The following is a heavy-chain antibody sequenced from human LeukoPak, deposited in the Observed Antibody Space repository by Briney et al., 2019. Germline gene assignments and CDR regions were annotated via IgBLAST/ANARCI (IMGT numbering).Heavy chain of an antibody. CDR2: IYRSGAT. V-gene: IGHV4-39*07. D-gene: IGHD3-22*01. CDR3: ARNAGYSDLNF. Sequence: SETLSLTCTVSGGSVSSGTYYWGWIRQPPGKGLEWIGEIYRSGATNYNPSLRSRVTVSLDKSKNQFSLRLNSVTAADTAIYYCARNAGYSDLNFWGQGVLVTVSS. CDR1: GGSVSSGTYY. J-gene: IGHJ4*02.